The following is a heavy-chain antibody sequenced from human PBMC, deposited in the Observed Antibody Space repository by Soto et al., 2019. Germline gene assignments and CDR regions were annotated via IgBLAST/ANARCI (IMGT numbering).Heavy chain of an antibody. V-gene: IGHV4-59*04. D-gene: IGHD3-22*01. CDR1: GGSMSSYY. J-gene: IGHJ4*02. Sequence: PSETLSLTCSVSGGSMSSYYWSWIRQPPGKGLEWIGYIYYGGSTYYNPSLQSRVTMSVDRSRNQFSLKLNSVTAADTAVYYCARVRREYDNSGPVDYWGQGTLVTVSS. CDR3: ARVRREYDNSGPVDY. CDR2: IYYGGST.